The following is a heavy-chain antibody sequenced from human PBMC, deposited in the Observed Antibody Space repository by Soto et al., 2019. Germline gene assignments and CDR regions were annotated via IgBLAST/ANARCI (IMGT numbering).Heavy chain of an antibody. CDR1: GFTFSSFG. CDR3: ARDDSFAFDI. J-gene: IGHJ3*02. D-gene: IGHD2-21*01. Sequence: GRSMRLSCAASGFTFSSFGMHWVRQAPGKGLEWVAVIWYDGSNKYYADSVKGRFTISRDNARSSLYLQMNSLRADDTAVYYCARDDSFAFDIWGQGTMVTVSS. V-gene: IGHV3-33*01. CDR2: IWYDGSNK.